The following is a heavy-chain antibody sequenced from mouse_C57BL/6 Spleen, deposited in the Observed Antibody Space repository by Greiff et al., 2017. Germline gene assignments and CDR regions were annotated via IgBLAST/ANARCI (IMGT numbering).Heavy chain of an antibody. D-gene: IGHD2-5*01. J-gene: IGHJ2*01. CDR1: GYTFTDYE. Sequence: VQGVESGAELVRPGASVTLSCKASGYTFTDYEMHWVKQTPVHGLEWIGAIDPETGGTAYNQKFKGKAILTADKSSSTAYMELRSLTSEDSAVYYCTRSGYYSNYFDYWGQGTTLTVSS. CDR3: TRSGYYSNYFDY. V-gene: IGHV1-15*01. CDR2: IDPETGGT.